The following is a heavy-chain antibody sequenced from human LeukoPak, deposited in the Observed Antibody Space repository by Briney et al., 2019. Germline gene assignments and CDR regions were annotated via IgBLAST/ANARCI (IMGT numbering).Heavy chain of an antibody. D-gene: IGHD3-10*01. CDR2: MNPNSGNT. J-gene: IGHJ5*02. CDR3: ARAQYGSGSYHGWFDP. V-gene: IGHV1-8*01. CDR1: GYTFTSYD. Sequence: ASVKVSCKASGYTFTSYDINWVRQATGQGLEWMGWMNPNSGNTGYAQKFRGRVTMTRNTSISTAYMELSSLRSEDTAVYYCARAQYGSGSYHGWFDPWGQGTLVTVSS.